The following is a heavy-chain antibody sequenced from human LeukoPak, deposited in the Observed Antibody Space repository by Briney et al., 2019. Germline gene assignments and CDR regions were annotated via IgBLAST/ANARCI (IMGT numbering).Heavy chain of an antibody. J-gene: IGHJ2*01. CDR1: GDSISSKNAA. CDR2: TYYRSKWYN. Sequence: SQTLSLTCAISGDSISSKNAAWNWIRQSPSRXXEWLGRTYYRSKWYNEYAVSVKSRITINPDTSKNQFSLQLNSVTPEDTAVYYCARAVGYFDLWGRGTLVTVSS. CDR3: ARAVGYFDL. V-gene: IGHV6-1*01.